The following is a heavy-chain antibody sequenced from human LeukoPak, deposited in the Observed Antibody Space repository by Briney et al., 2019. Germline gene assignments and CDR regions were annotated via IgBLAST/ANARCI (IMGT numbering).Heavy chain of an antibody. J-gene: IGHJ5*02. CDR2: INPNSGGT. D-gene: IGHD2-2*01. V-gene: IGHV1-2*02. CDR3: ARGAKYQLRGNWFDP. Sequence: ASVKVSCKASGYTFTGYYMHWVRQAPGQGLEWMGWINPNSGGTNYAQKFQGRVTMTRDTSISTAYMELSRLRSDDTAVYYCARGAKYQLRGNWFDPWGQGTLVTVSS. CDR1: GYTFTGYY.